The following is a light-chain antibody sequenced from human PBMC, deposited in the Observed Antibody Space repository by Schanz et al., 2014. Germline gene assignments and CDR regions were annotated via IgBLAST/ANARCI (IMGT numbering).Light chain of an antibody. CDR2: DVN. Sequence: QSALTQPASVSGSPGQSITISCTGSGSDVGGYNFVCWYQKHPGKAPKLIIYDVNKRPSGVSSRFSGSKSGGTASLTISGLQTEDEGEYYCGSWTTSSTLVFGGGTKLTVL. CDR3: GSWTTSSTLV. CDR1: GSDVGGYNF. V-gene: IGLV2-14*03. J-gene: IGLJ2*01.